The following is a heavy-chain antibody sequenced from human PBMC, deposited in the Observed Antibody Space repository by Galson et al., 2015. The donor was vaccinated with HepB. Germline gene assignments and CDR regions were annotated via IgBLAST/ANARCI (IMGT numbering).Heavy chain of an antibody. D-gene: IGHD1-26*01. V-gene: IGHV3-66*02. CDR3: AREGTSIVGATGWFDY. CDR1: GFTASSTY. Sequence: SLRLSCAASGFTASSTYMSWVRQAPGKGLEWVSFIYSGGSTYYADSEKGRFTISRDNSKNTLYLQMNSLRAEDTAVYYCAREGTSIVGATGWFDYWGQGTLVTVSS. J-gene: IGHJ4*02. CDR2: IYSGGST.